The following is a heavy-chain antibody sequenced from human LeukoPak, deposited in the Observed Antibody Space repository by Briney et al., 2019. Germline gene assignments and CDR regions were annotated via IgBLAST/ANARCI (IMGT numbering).Heavy chain of an antibody. V-gene: IGHV3-30*03. D-gene: IGHD2-15*01. CDR2: ISYDGSNK. CDR1: GFTFSSYG. Sequence: GGSLRLSCAASGFTFSSYGMHRVRQAPGKGLEWVAVISYDGSNKYYADSVKGRFTISRDNSKNTLYLQMNSLRAEDTAVYYCALDYCSGGSCYTPSNWGQGTLVTVSS. CDR3: ALDYCSGGSCYTPSN. J-gene: IGHJ4*02.